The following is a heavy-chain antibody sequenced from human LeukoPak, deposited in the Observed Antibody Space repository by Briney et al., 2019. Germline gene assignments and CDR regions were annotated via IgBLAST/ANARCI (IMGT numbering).Heavy chain of an antibody. CDR1: GGSISSSS. CDR2: ISSSSRDI. D-gene: IGHD6-6*01. CDR3: AAAEYSSSSGGY. V-gene: IGHV3-21*01. J-gene: IGHJ4*02. Sequence: ETLSLTCTVSGGSISSSSYYWGWIRQPPGKGLEWVSSISSSSRDIYYADSVKGRFTISRDNAKSSLYLQMNSLRVEDTAVYYCAAAEYSSSSGGYWGQGTLVTVSS.